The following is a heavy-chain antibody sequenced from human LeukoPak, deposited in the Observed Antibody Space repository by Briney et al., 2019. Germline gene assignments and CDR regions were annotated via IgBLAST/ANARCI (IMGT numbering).Heavy chain of an antibody. CDR3: ARGNGDYVKWFDP. V-gene: IGHV4-59*12. D-gene: IGHD4-17*01. Sequence: SETLSLTCTVSGGSISSYYWSWIRQPPGKGLEWIGYIYYSGSTNYNPSLKSRVTISVDKSKNQFSLKLSSVTAADTAVYYCARGNGDYVKWFDPWGQGTLVTVSS. J-gene: IGHJ5*02. CDR1: GGSISSYY. CDR2: IYYSGST.